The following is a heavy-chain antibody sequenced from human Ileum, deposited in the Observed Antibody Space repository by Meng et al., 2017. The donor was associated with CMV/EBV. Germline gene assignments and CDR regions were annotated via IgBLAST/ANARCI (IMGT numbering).Heavy chain of an antibody. CDR3: ARGVYCSSTSCYPAFYYGMDV. Sequence: FSGYYWSWIHQPPGKGLEWIGDINHSGSTNYNPSLKSRVTISVDTSKNQFSLKLSSVTTADTAVYYCARGVYCSSTSCYPAFYYGMDVWGQGTTVTVSS. CDR1: FSGYY. CDR2: INHSGST. V-gene: IGHV4-34*01. D-gene: IGHD2-2*01. J-gene: IGHJ6*02.